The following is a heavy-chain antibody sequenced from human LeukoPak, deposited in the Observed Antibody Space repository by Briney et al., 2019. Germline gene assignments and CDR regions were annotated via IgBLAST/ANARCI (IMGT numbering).Heavy chain of an antibody. V-gene: IGHV3-15*01. CDR3: TTVGSAWNFDY. J-gene: IGHJ4*02. D-gene: IGHD6-25*01. Sequence: GGSLRLSCAASGFTFSNAWMTWVRQPPGKGLEGVARLKSKRDGGTIDYAAPVKGRFTISRDDSKDTLYLQMNSLEIEDAAVYYCTTVGSAWNFDYWGQGTLVTVSS. CDR1: GFTFSNAW. CDR2: LKSKRDGGTI.